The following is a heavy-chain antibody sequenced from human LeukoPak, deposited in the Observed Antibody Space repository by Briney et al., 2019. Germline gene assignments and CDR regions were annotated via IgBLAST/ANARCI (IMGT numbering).Heavy chain of an antibody. CDR1: GFTFDDYA. CDR3: ARDGTIFGVVIDLYYYYYGMDV. J-gene: IGHJ6*02. CDR2: ISWNSGSI. V-gene: IGHV3-9*01. Sequence: GRSLRLSCAASGFTFDDYAMHWVRQAPGKGLEWVSGISWNSGSIGYADSVKGRFTISRDNAKNSLYLQMNSLRAEDTAVYYCARDGTIFGVVIDLYYYYYGMDVWGQGTTVTVSS. D-gene: IGHD3-3*01.